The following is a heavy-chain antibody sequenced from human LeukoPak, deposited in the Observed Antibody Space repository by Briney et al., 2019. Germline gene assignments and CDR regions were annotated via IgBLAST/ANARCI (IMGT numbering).Heavy chain of an antibody. CDR2: IYYGGST. Sequence: SETLSLTCTVSGGSISSGGYYWSWIRQHPGKGLEWIGYIYYGGSTYYNPSLKSRVTISVDTSKNQFSLKLSSVTAADTAVYYCAREHGVLLWFGELWGAFDIWGQGTMVTVSS. CDR3: AREHGVLLWFGELWGAFDI. CDR1: GGSISSGGYY. J-gene: IGHJ3*02. V-gene: IGHV4-31*03. D-gene: IGHD3-10*01.